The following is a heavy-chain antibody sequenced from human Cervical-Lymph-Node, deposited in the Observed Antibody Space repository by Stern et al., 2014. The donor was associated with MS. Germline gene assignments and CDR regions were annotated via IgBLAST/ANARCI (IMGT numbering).Heavy chain of an antibody. CDR2: LRSDGSDK. CDR1: GFTFSNYW. J-gene: IGHJ4*02. CDR3: ARHNRDY. V-gene: IGHV3-74*02. Sequence: EDQLVESGGGLVQPGGSLRLSCIGTGFTFSNYWMHWVRQAPGKGLEWVSRLRSDGSDKTYADSVKGRFSISRDNAKNTVYLQMNNLRAEDTAVYYCARHNRDYWGQGTLVTVSS.